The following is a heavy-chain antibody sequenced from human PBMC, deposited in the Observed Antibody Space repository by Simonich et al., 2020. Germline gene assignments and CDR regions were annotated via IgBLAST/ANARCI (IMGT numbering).Heavy chain of an antibody. CDR1: GGSISSYY. Sequence: QVQLQESGPGLVKPSETLSLTSTVSGGSISSYYWSWIRQPPGKGLEWIGYIYYSGSTNYNPSRKSRVTISVDTSKNQFSLKLSSVTAADTAVYYCARLPDYWGQGTLVTVSS. CDR3: ARLPDY. J-gene: IGHJ4*02. CDR2: IYYSGST. V-gene: IGHV4-59*08.